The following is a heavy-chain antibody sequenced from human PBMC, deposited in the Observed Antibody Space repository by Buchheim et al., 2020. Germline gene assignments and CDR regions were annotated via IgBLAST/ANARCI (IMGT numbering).Heavy chain of an antibody. J-gene: IGHJ6*02. CDR2: ISASGGST. CDR3: AKDKSSGWPKPHYYYYGLDV. V-gene: IGHV3-23*01. Sequence: DVQLLQSGGESVQPGGSLQLSCAASGLTFDNHAMSWVRQAPGKGLEWVSGISASGGSTTYANSVKGRFTISRDNSRNTLFFHLSSLRADDTAIYYCAKDKSSGWPKPHYYYYGLDVWGHGT. CDR1: GLTFDNHA. D-gene: IGHD6-19*01.